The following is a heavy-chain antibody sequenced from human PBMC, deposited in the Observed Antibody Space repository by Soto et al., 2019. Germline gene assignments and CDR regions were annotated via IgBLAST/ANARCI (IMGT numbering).Heavy chain of an antibody. Sequence: RLSCAASGFTFSSYGMHWVRQAPGKGLEWVAVISYDGSNKYYADSVKGRFTISRDNSKNTLYLQMNSLRAEDTAVYYCAKDRGGAAAGYYYYYYGMDVWGQGTTVTVSS. J-gene: IGHJ6*02. CDR2: ISYDGSNK. CDR1: GFTFSSYG. CDR3: AKDRGGAAAGYYYYYYGMDV. V-gene: IGHV3-30*18. D-gene: IGHD6-13*01.